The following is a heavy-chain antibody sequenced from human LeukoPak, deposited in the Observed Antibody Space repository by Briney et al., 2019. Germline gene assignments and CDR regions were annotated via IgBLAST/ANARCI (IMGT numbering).Heavy chain of an antibody. CDR1: GFTFSTYS. CDR3: ARYGFYYDSSGYYQTTAFDI. V-gene: IGHV3-21*01. D-gene: IGHD3-22*01. Sequence: GGSPRLSCAASGFTFSTYSMNWVRQAPGKGLEWVSSISSSSSYIYYADSVKGRFTISRDNAKNSLYLQMNSLRAEDTAVYYCARYGFYYDSSGYYQTTAFDIWGQGTMVTVSS. CDR2: ISSSSSYI. J-gene: IGHJ3*02.